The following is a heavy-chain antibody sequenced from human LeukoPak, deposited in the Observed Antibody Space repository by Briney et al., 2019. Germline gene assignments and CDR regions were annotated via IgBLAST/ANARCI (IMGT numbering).Heavy chain of an antibody. CDR3: ARDYWWNYDY. D-gene: IGHD1-7*01. J-gene: IGHJ4*02. CDR1: GFTFSDYA. Sequence: RTGGSLRLSCAASGFTFSDYAMHWVRQAPGKGLEWVAVISKDGSDKYYPGPVRGRFTISRDNSKNTIYLQMDSLRAEDTAIYYCARDYWWNYDYWGQGTLVTVSS. CDR2: ISKDGSDK. V-gene: IGHV3-30-3*01.